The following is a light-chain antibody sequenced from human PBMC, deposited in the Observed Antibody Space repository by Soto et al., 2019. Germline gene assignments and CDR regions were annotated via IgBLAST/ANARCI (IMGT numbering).Light chain of an antibody. CDR1: QSIGRW. CDR3: QQYNNS. Sequence: DIQMTQSPSTLSASVGYRVTITCRASQSIGRWLAWYQQKPGRAPKVLISDASSLKSGVPSRFSGSGSGTEFTLTISSLQPDDFATYYCQQYNNSFGQGTQLEIK. V-gene: IGKV1-5*01. J-gene: IGKJ5*01. CDR2: DAS.